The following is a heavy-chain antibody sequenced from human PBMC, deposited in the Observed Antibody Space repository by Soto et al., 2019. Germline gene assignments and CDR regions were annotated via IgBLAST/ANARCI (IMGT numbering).Heavy chain of an antibody. Sequence: ASVKVSCKASGYTFTGYYMHWVRQAPGQGLEWMGWINPNSGGTNYAQKFQGWVTMTRDTSISTAYMELSRLRSDDTAVYYGARDFQTGTTSSYYYGMDVWGQGTTGTVAS. CDR1: GYTFTGYY. CDR3: ARDFQTGTTSSYYYGMDV. CDR2: INPNSGGT. D-gene: IGHD1-7*01. V-gene: IGHV1-2*04. J-gene: IGHJ6*02.